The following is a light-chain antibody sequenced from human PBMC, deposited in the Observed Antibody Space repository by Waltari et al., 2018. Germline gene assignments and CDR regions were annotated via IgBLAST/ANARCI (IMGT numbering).Light chain of an antibody. CDR3: QQYKNWPPSPWT. V-gene: IGKV3-15*01. CDR2: GAS. J-gene: IGKJ1*01. CDR1: QSVSSN. Sequence: EIVMTQSPATLSVSPGERATLSCRASQSVSSNLAWYQQKPGQAPRLLMDGASTRATGIPARFSGSGSGTEFTLTISSLQSEDFAVYYCQQYKNWPPSPWTFGQGTKVEIK.